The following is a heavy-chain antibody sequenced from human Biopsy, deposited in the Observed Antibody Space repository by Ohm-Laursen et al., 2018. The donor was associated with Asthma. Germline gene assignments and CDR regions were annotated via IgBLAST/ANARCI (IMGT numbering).Heavy chain of an antibody. Sequence: ASVKVSCKTSGYTFNSAGITWARQAPGQGLEWMGWISVYNGNTKVAQKLQDRVTMITDTSTSAAYMELRSLRSDDTAVYFCARAVDYSHYYGIDVWGQGTTVTVS. CDR2: ISVYNGNT. CDR1: GYTFNSAG. V-gene: IGHV1-18*01. J-gene: IGHJ6*02. CDR3: ARAVDYSHYYGIDV. D-gene: IGHD3-10*01.